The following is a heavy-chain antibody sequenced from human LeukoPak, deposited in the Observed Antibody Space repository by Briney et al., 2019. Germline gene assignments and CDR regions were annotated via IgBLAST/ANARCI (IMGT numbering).Heavy chain of an antibody. CDR2: ISSSSSTI. CDR1: GFTFSSYS. CDR3: ARDRFAYDILTGYDDY. Sequence: GGSLRLSCAASGFTFSSYSMNWVRQAPGKGLEWVSYISSSSSTIYYADSVKGRFTISRDNAKNSLYLQMNSLRAEDTAVYYCARDRFAYDILTGYDDYWGQGTLVTVSS. V-gene: IGHV3-48*04. D-gene: IGHD3-9*01. J-gene: IGHJ4*02.